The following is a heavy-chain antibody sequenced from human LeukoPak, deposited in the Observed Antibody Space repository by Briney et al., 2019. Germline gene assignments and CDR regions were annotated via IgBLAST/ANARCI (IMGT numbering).Heavy chain of an antibody. J-gene: IGHJ4*02. CDR2: ISGSGGST. D-gene: IGHD5-12*01. CDR1: GFTFTSYS. V-gene: IGHV3-23*01. Sequence: GGSLRLSCAASGFTFTSYSMNWVRQAPGKGLEWVSAISGSGGSTYYADSVKGRFTISRDNSKNTLYLQMNSLRAEDTAVYYCAKDYSGYDLYFFDYWGQGTLVTVSS. CDR3: AKDYSGYDLYFFDY.